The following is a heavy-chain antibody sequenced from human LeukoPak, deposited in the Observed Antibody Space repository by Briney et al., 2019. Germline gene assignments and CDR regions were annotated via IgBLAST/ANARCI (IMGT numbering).Heavy chain of an antibody. Sequence: ASVKVSCKASGYTFTSYGISWVRQAPGQGLEWMGWISAYNGNTNYAQKLQGRVTMTTDTSTSTAYMELRSLRSDDTAVYYCAKRRVAATSQVLYFDYWGQGTLVTVSS. J-gene: IGHJ4*02. CDR3: AKRRVAATSQVLYFDY. D-gene: IGHD2-15*01. V-gene: IGHV1-18*01. CDR1: GYTFTSYG. CDR2: ISAYNGNT.